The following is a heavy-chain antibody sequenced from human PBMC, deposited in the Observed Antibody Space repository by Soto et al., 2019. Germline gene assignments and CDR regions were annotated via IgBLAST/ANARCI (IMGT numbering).Heavy chain of an antibody. V-gene: IGHV3-33*01. CDR3: ARDLSYGSLDFDY. Sequence: GGSLRLSCAPSGFIFSRHGMHWVRQAPGKGLEWVALIWYDGSKKNYADSVKGRFTISRDNSKNTLYLQMDSLRADDTAVYYCARDLSYGSLDFDYWGQGKLVTVSS. J-gene: IGHJ4*02. CDR2: IWYDGSKK. D-gene: IGHD5-18*01. CDR1: GFIFSRHG.